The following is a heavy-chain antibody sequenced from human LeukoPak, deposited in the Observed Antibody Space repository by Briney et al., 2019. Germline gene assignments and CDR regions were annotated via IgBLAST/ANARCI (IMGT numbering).Heavy chain of an antibody. CDR3: AKSMGDPIYFDY. CDR1: GFTFSSYG. V-gene: IGHV3-30*18. Sequence: AGRSLRLSCAASGFTFSSYGMHWVRQAPGKGLEWVAVISYDGSNKYYADSVKGRFTISRDNSKNMLYLQMNSLRAEDTAVYYCAKSMGDPIYFDYWGQGTLVTVSS. CDR2: ISYDGSNK. D-gene: IGHD3-16*01. J-gene: IGHJ4*02.